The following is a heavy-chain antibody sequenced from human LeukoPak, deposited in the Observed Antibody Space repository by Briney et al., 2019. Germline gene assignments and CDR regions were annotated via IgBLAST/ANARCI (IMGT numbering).Heavy chain of an antibody. CDR1: GFTFSNYA. CDR2: LSDSGGNT. CDR3: AREDSGYDNY. D-gene: IGHD5-12*01. J-gene: IGHJ4*02. V-gene: IGHV3-23*01. Sequence: PGGSLRLSCAASGFTFSNYAMSWVRQAPGKGRERVSTLSDSGGNTYYVHSVRGRFTLSRDNFKSTLYLQMNSLRAEDTALYYCAREDSGYDNYWGQGALVTVSS.